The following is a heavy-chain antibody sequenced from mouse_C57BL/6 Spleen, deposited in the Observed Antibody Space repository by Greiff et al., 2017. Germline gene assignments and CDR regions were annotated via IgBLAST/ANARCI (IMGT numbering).Heavy chain of an antibody. D-gene: IGHD2-5*01. V-gene: IGHV5-6*01. Sequence: EVQRVESGGDLVKPGGSLKLSCAASGFTFSSYGMSWVRQTPDKRLEWVATISSGGSCTYYPDSVKGRFTISRDNAKNTLYRQISSLKSEDTAMYYCARPDMSNCDYYAMYDWGQGASVTVSS. J-gene: IGHJ4*01. CDR1: GFTFSSYG. CDR3: ARPDMSNCDYYAMYD. CDR2: ISSGGSCT.